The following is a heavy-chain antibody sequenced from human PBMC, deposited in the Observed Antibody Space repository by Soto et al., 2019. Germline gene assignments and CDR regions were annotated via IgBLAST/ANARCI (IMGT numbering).Heavy chain of an antibody. V-gene: IGHV3-48*01. J-gene: IGHJ4*02. CDR3: ARDLSRRYFDY. D-gene: IGHD1-20*01. CDR1: GFTFSTYS. Sequence: PGGSLRLSCAASGFTFSTYSMNWVRQAPGEGLEWVSYISTNSGSIYYGDSVKGRFTISRDNAKNSLYLQMNSLRAEDTAVYYCARDLSRRYFDYWGKGTLVTVSS. CDR2: ISTNSGSI.